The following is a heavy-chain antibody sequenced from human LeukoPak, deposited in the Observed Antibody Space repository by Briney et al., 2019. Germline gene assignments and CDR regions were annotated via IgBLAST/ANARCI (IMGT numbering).Heavy chain of an antibody. CDR3: ARDFSGSHQHLDY. J-gene: IGHJ4*02. Sequence: SVKVSCKASGGTFSSYAISWVRQAPGQGLEWMGGIIPIFGTANYAQKFRGRVTITADESTSTAYMELSSLRSEDTAVYYCARDFSGSHQHLDYWGQGTLVTVSS. D-gene: IGHD1-26*01. CDR1: GGTFSSYA. CDR2: IIPIFGTA. V-gene: IGHV1-69*13.